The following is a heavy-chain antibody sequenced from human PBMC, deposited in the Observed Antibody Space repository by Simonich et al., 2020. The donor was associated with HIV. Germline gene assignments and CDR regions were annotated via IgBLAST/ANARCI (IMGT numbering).Heavy chain of an antibody. CDR3: VRVPGGSGRVAWYDP. CDR1: GGSFSDFY. Sequence: VQLQQWGAGLLKPSETLSLTCIVYGGSFSDFYWSWIRQPPGKGLEWIGDINHGGSTTYNPALKSRVTISEASSKNQFSLRLGSVTAADTAVYYCVRVPGGSGRVAWYDPWGQGTLVTVSS. CDR2: INHGGST. V-gene: IGHV4-34*01. D-gene: IGHD3-10*01. J-gene: IGHJ5*02.